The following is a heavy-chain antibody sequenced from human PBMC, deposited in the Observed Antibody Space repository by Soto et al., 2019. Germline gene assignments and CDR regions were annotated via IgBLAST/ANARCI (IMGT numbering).Heavy chain of an antibody. CDR3: ARDAITDTYYDFWSGYPMDV. Sequence: PGGSLRLSCAASGFTFSSYGMHWVRQAPGKGLEWVAVIWYDGSNKYYADSVKGRFTISRDNSKNTLYLQMNSLRAEDTAVYYCARDAITDTYYDFWSGYPMDVWGQGTTVTVSS. V-gene: IGHV3-33*01. CDR2: IWYDGSNK. J-gene: IGHJ6*02. D-gene: IGHD3-3*01. CDR1: GFTFSSYG.